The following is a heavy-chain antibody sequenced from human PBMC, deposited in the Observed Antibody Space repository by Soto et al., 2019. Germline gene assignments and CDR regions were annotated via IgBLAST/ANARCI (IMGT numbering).Heavy chain of an antibody. Sequence: QITLKESGPTLVKPTQTLTLTCTFSGFSLSTSRVGVGWIRQPPGKALEWLALIYWDDDKRYSPSLKTRLTITKDTSKNPLVLTMTHLDPVDTATYYCTHYRIFGDFRDYVDSWGQATLVTVSS. CDR2: IYWDDDK. CDR3: THYRIFGDFRDYVDS. J-gene: IGHJ4*02. CDR1: GFSLSTSRVG. V-gene: IGHV2-5*02. D-gene: IGHD4-17*01.